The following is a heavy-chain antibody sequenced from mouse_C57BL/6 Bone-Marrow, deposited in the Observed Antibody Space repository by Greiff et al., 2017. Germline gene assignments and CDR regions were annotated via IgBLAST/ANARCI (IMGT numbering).Heavy chain of an antibody. CDR2: IDPNSGGT. D-gene: IGHD1-1*01. CDR3: AISGDDYGSSPGCFDV. Sequence: QVQLKESGAELVKPGASVKLSCKASGYTFTSYWMHWVKQRPGRGLEWIGRIDPNSGGTKYNEKFKSKATLTVDKPSSTAYLQLSSLPSEDSAVYDCAISGDDYGSSPGCFDVWGTGTTVTVSS. J-gene: IGHJ1*03. CDR1: GYTFTSYW. V-gene: IGHV1-72*01.